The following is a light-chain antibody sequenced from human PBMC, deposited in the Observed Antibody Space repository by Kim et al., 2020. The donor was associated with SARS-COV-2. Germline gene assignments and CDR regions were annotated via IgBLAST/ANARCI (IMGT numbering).Light chain of an antibody. V-gene: IGLV2-23*02. J-gene: IGLJ3*02. CDR1: SSDVGSYNL. Sequence: PVQSITISCTGASSDVGSYNLVSWYQQHPGKAPNLMIYEVRKRPSGVSNRFSGSKSGNTASLTISGLQAEDEADYYCCSYAGGRGVFGGGTQLTVL. CDR2: EVR. CDR3: CSYAGGRGV.